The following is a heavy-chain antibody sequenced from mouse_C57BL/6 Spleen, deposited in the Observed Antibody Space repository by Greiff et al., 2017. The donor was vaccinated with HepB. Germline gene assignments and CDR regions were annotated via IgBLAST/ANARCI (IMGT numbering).Heavy chain of an antibody. CDR2: INPNNGGT. J-gene: IGHJ3*01. CDR1: GYTFTDYN. Sequence: EVQLQQSGPELVKPGASVKIPCKASGYTFTDYNMDWVKQSHGKSLEWIGDINPNNGGTIYNQKFKGKATLTVDKSSSTAYMELRSLTSEDTAVYYCARKTGYYYGGSFAYWGPGTLVTVAA. D-gene: IGHD1-1*01. V-gene: IGHV1-18*01. CDR3: ARKTGYYYGGSFAY.